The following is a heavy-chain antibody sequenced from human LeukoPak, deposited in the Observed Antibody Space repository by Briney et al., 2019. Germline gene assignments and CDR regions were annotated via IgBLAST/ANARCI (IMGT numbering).Heavy chain of an antibody. J-gene: IGHJ4*02. V-gene: IGHV5-51*01. CDR1: GYSFTNYW. Sequence: GESLKISCKGSGYSFTNYWIGWVRQMPGKGLEWMGIIYAGDSDTRYSPSFQGQVTISADKSISTAYLQWSSLKASDTAMYYCARRYSPYYYDSSGYPYWGQGTLVTVSS. CDR3: ARRYSPYYYDSSGYPY. CDR2: IYAGDSDT. D-gene: IGHD3-22*01.